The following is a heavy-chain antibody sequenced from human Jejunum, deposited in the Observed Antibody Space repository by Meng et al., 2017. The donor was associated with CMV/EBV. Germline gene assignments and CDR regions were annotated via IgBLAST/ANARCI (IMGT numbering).Heavy chain of an antibody. Sequence: SLSLSNYYWGWIRQPPGKGLEWIESIHYSGNTYYNSSIKSRVTISIDTSKNQFSLNLSSVTAADTAVYFCARHSRRYSSSNLAFIDYWGQGTLVTVSS. V-gene: IGHV4-39*01. CDR1: SLSLSNYY. CDR3: ARHSRRYSSSNLAFIDY. D-gene: IGHD6-13*01. J-gene: IGHJ4*02. CDR2: IHYSGNT.